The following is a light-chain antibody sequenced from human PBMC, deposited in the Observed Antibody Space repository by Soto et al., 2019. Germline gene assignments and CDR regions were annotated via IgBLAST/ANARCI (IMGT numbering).Light chain of an antibody. CDR3: AAWDDSLV. CDR1: SSNIGSNY. J-gene: IGLJ2*01. V-gene: IGLV1-47*01. CDR2: RNN. Sequence: QSMLTQRPSASGTPGQRVTISCSGSSSNIGSNYVYWYQQLPGTAPKLLIYRNNQRPSGVPDRFSGSKSGTSASLAISGLRSEDEADYYCAAWDDSLVFGGGTKLTVL.